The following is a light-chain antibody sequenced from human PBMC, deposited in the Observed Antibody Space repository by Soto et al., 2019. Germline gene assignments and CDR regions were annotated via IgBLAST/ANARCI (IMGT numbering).Light chain of an antibody. CDR2: DVS. Sequence: QSVLTQPASVSGSPGQSIAISCTGISSDVGEYSYVSWYQQHPGKGPRLLIYDVSNRPSGVSNRFSGSKSGNTASLTISRLQTEDEADYYCSSYTTSGVLVVFGGGTKLTVL. V-gene: IGLV2-14*03. CDR1: SSDVGEYSY. CDR3: SSYTTSGVLVV. J-gene: IGLJ3*02.